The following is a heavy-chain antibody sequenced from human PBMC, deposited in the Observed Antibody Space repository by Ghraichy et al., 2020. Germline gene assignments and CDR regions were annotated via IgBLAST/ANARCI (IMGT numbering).Heavy chain of an antibody. V-gene: IGHV4-39*07. CDR2: IYYSGST. CDR1: GGSISSSSYY. J-gene: IGHJ4*02. D-gene: IGHD1-1*01. Sequence: SETLSLTCTVSGGSISSSSYYWGWIRQPPGKGLEWIGSIYYSGSTYYNPSLKSRVTISVDTSKNQFSLKLSSVTAADTAVYYCARDHGIAARPDYWGQGTLVTVSS. CDR3: ARDHGIAARPDY.